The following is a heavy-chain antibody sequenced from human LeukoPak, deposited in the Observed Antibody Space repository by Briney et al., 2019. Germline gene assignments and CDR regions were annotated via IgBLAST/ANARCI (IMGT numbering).Heavy chain of an antibody. CDR2: IKQDGSEK. D-gene: IGHD1-26*01. CDR1: GFTFSSYW. J-gene: IGHJ4*02. CDR3: ARVSSSMGGASDH. V-gene: IGHV3-7*01. Sequence: GGSLRLSCAASGFTFSSYWMSWVRQAPGKGLEWVANIKQDGSEKYYVDSVKGRFTISRDNAQSSLSLEMNSLRAEDTAVYYCARVSSSMGGASDHWGQGTLVTVSS.